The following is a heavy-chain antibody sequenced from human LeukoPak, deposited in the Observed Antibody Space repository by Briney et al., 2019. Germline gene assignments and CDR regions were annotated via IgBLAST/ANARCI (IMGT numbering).Heavy chain of an antibody. D-gene: IGHD6-13*01. CDR1: GFSFNSYW. CDR3: ARDGEAAGLYFDY. J-gene: IGHJ4*02. Sequence: PGGSLRLSCAVSGFSFNSYWMNWVRQAPGRGLEWVSSINQDGSEKYYADSVKGRFTISRDNAKNSLYLQMNSLRAEDTAIYYCARDGEAAGLYFDYWGQVTLVTVSS. V-gene: IGHV3-7*01. CDR2: INQDGSEK.